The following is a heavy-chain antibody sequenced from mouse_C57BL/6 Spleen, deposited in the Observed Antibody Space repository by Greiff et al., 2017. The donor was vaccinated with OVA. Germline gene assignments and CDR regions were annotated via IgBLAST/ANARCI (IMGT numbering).Heavy chain of an antibody. CDR2: IYPGDGDT. CDR1: GYAFSSSW. J-gene: IGHJ3*01. D-gene: IGHD2-12*01. V-gene: IGHV1-82*01. Sequence: QVQLQQSGPELVKPGASVKISCKASGYAFSSSWMNWVKQRPGTGLEWIGRIYPGDGDTNYNGKFKGKATLTADKSSSTAYMQLSSLTSEESAVYFCARPDDEGSWFAYWGQGTLVTVSA. CDR3: ARPDDEGSWFAY.